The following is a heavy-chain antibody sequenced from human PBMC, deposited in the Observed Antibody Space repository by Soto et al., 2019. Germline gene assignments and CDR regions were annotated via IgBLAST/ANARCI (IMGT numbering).Heavy chain of an antibody. CDR2: ISSNSAYI. CDR1: GFTFRSFT. J-gene: IGHJ5*02. V-gene: IGHV3-21*01. CDR3: TRDASRDSSARGWFDP. D-gene: IGHD6-13*01. Sequence: GGSLRLSCAASGFTFRSFTMNWVRQAPGKGLEWVSTISSNSAYIYYTDALRGRFTISRDNAKNSLHLQMNSLRAEDTAVYCCTRDASRDSSARGWFDPWGPGTLVTVSS.